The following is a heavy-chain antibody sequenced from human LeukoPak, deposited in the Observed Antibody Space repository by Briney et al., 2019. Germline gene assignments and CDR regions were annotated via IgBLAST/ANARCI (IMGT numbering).Heavy chain of an antibody. CDR2: INPNSGDT. CDR1: GYSFTGYY. Sequence: GSVKVSCKASGYSFTGYYMHWVRQAPGQGLEWMGWINPNSGDTKYAQKFQGRVTMTRDTSISTAYMELTRLRSDDTAVYFCARDRPNYGDTDAFDIWGQGTMVTVSS. CDR3: ARDRPNYGDTDAFDI. D-gene: IGHD4-17*01. J-gene: IGHJ3*02. V-gene: IGHV1-2*02.